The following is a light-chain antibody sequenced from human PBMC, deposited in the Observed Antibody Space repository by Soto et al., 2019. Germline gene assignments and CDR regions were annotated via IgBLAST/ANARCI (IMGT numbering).Light chain of an antibody. V-gene: IGLV2-14*03. Sequence: QSALTQPASVSGSPGQSITISCTGTSSDVGSYNYVSWYQHHPGKVHKLMIYDVSSRPSGVSNRFSSSKSGNTASLTISGLQTEDEADYYCSSYTTSETRVFGTGTKVTVL. CDR2: DVS. CDR1: SSDVGSYNY. J-gene: IGLJ1*01. CDR3: SSYTTSETRV.